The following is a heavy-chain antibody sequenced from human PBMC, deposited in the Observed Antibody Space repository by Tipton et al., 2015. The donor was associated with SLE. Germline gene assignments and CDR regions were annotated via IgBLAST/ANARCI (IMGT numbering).Heavy chain of an antibody. D-gene: IGHD5-12*01. CDR3: ARLISAYDCNFDY. V-gene: IGHV4-61*08. CDR1: GGSISNAAYY. J-gene: IGHJ4*02. Sequence: TLSLTCTVSGGSISNAAYYWSWVRQPPGKGLEWIGYVYYTGRTNYNPSLKSRVSISVDTSTNRLFLNLISVTAADTALYYCARLISAYDCNFDYWGQGTLVTVSS. CDR2: VYYTGRT.